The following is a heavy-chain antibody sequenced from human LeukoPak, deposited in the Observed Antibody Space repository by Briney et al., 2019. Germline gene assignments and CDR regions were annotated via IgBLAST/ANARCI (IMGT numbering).Heavy chain of an antibody. CDR1: GFTFSNAW. D-gene: IGHD3-10*01. V-gene: IGHV3-15*01. CDR2: IKSKTDGGTT. Sequence: GGSQRLSCAASGFTFSNAWMSWVRQAPGKGREWVGRIKSKTDGGTTDYAAPVKGRFTISRDDSKNTLYLQMNSLKTEDTAVYYCTTGCGSGSSVCYWGQGTLVTVSS. CDR3: TTGCGSGSSVCY. J-gene: IGHJ4*02.